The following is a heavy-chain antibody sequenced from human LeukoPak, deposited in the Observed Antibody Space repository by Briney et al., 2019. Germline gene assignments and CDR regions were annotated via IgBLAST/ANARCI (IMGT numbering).Heavy chain of an antibody. V-gene: IGHV1-18*01. D-gene: IGHD3-22*01. CDR3: AREVSSGYLPMDY. CDR1: GYTLTTKV. J-gene: IGHJ4*02. Sequence: GASVKVSCKASGYTLTTKVITWGRKAPGQGLEWMGWISAYNGNTNYAQKLQGRVTMTTDTSTSTAYMELRSLRSDDTAVYYCAREVSSGYLPMDYWGQGTLVTVSS. CDR2: ISAYNGNT.